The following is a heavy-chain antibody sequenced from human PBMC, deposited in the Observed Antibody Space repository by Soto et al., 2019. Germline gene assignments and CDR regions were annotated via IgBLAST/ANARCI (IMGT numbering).Heavy chain of an antibody. CDR3: ARARDYDLLTAREYALDV. D-gene: IGHD3-9*01. J-gene: IGHJ6*02. CDR2: IIPFFGTP. V-gene: IGHV1-69*06. CDR1: GATFSSYA. Sequence: QVLLVQSGAEVKKPGSSVKVSCKLSGATFSSYAMSWVRQAPGQGLEWIGGIIPFFGTPNYAQKFQGRVTITADTSTATSYMELSSLRSDDTAVYYCARARDYDLLTAREYALDVWGQGTTVTV.